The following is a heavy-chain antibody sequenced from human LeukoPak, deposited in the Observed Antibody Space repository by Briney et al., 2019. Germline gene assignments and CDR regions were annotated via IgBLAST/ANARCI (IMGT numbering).Heavy chain of an antibody. D-gene: IGHD2-15*01. CDR3: AGGYCSGGSCYGGLDAFDI. CDR1: GYTFTGYY. J-gene: IGHJ3*02. CDR2: IIPIFGTA. Sequence: GASVKVSCKASGYTFTGYYMHWVRQAPGQGLEWMGGIIPIFGTANYAQKFQGRVTITADESTSTAYMELSSLRSEDTAVYYCAGGYCSGGSCYGGLDAFDIWGQGTMVTVSS. V-gene: IGHV1-69*13.